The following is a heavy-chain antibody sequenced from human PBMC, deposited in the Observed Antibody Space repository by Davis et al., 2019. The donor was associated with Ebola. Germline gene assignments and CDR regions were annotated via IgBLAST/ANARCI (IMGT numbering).Heavy chain of an antibody. CDR1: GGSISSHY. Sequence: PSETLSLTCTVSGGSISSHYWSWIRQPPGKGLEWIGYIYYSGSTNYNPSLKSRVTISVDTSKNQFSLKLSSVTAADTAVYYCARAGYSYGHDYWGQGTLVTVSS. D-gene: IGHD5-18*01. CDR3: ARAGYSYGHDY. CDR2: IYYSGST. V-gene: IGHV4-59*11. J-gene: IGHJ4*02.